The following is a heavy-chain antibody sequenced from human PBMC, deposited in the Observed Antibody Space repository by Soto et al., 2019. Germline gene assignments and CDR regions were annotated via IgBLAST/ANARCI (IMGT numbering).Heavy chain of an antibody. J-gene: IGHJ5*02. Sequence: SETLSLTCTVSGGSISRYYWSWIRQPPGKGLECIGYIYYSGSTKYNPSLKSRVTISVDTSKNQFSLKLSSVTAADTAVYFCARVVDFWSGYLFPWFDPWCQGTLVT. D-gene: IGHD3-3*01. CDR1: GGSISRYY. V-gene: IGHV4-59*01. CDR2: IYYSGST. CDR3: ARVVDFWSGYLFPWFDP.